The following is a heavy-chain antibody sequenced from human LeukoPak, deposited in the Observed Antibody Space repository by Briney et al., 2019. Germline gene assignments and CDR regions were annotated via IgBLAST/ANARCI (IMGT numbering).Heavy chain of an antibody. CDR3: AVGSSSWYVY. Sequence: ASVKVSCKASGGTFSSYAISWVRQAPGQGLEWMGGIIPIFGTANYAQKFQGRVTITADESTSTAYMELSSLRSEDTAVHYCAVGSSSWYVYWGQGTLVTVSS. CDR1: GGTFSSYA. J-gene: IGHJ4*02. CDR2: IIPIFGTA. V-gene: IGHV1-69*01. D-gene: IGHD6-13*01.